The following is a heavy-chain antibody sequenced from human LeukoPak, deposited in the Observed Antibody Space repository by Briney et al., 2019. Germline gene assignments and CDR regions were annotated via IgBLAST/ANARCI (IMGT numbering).Heavy chain of an antibody. Sequence: GASVKVSCKASGHTFTGYYMHWVRQAPGQGLEWMGRINPNSGGTNYAQKFQGRVTMTRDTSISTAYMELSRLRSDDTAVYYCARTYGSGSYYNGWFDPWGQGTLVTVSS. CDR1: GHTFTGYY. CDR3: ARTYGSGSYYNGWFDP. J-gene: IGHJ5*02. CDR2: INPNSGGT. V-gene: IGHV1-2*06. D-gene: IGHD3-10*01.